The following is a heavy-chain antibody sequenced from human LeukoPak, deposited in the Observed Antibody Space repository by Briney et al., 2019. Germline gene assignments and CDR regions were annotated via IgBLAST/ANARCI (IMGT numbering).Heavy chain of an antibody. CDR1: CYTFTSYG. V-gene: IGHV1-18*01. CDR2: ISAYNGNT. D-gene: IGHD6-19*01. J-gene: IGHJ2*01. Sequence: ASVKVPCKASCYTFTSYGISWVRQAPGQGLEWMGWISAYNGNTNYAQKLQGRVTMTTDTSTSTAYMELRSLRSDDTAVYYCARRNWAVAGNWYFDLWGRGTLVTVSS. CDR3: ARRNWAVAGNWYFDL.